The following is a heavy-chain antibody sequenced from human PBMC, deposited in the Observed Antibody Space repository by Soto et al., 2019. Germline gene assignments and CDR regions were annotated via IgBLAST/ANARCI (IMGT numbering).Heavy chain of an antibody. D-gene: IGHD6-13*01. CDR3: ARDQVGTSWYEAPYNWFDP. V-gene: IGHV3-23*01. CDR1: GFTFRNYA. CDR2: ISGSGGGT. J-gene: IGHJ5*02. Sequence: EVQLLESGGGLVQPGGSLRLSCAASGFTFRNYAMSWVRQAPGKGLEWVSVISGSGGGTYYADSVKGRFTISRDKSKNTLFLQMNSLRAEDTATYYCARDQVGTSWYEAPYNWFDPWGQGTPVTVSS.